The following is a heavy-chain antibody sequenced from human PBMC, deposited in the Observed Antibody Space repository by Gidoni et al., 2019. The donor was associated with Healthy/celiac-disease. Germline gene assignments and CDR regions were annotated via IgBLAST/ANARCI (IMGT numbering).Heavy chain of an antibody. D-gene: IGHD3-10*01. J-gene: IGHJ3*02. CDR2: IDYSGST. V-gene: IGHV4-59*01. CDR1: GGYISSSY. Sequence: QVQVQASGPGLVKPWETLSRACSGSGGYISSSYWSWIRQHAGKGREWIGYIDYSGSTNYNPSLTSRVTISVDTSNIQYSLTLSSVTAADTAVYYCSGGGSGNWAFDIWGQGTMVTVSS. CDR3: SGGGSGNWAFDI.